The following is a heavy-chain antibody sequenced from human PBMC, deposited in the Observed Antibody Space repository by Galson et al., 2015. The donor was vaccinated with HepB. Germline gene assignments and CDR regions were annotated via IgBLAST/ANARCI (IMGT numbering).Heavy chain of an antibody. J-gene: IGHJ5*02. D-gene: IGHD3-9*01. CDR1: GFTFSSYP. CDR3: APYYDILTGYLPDNWFDP. V-gene: IGHV3-23*01. CDR2: ISGSGGST. Sequence: SVRLSCAASGFTFSSYPMSWVRQAPGQGLEWVSAISGSGGSTYYADSVKGRFTISRDTSKNTLYLQMNSLRAEDTAVYYCAPYYDILTGYLPDNWFDPWGQGTLVTVSS.